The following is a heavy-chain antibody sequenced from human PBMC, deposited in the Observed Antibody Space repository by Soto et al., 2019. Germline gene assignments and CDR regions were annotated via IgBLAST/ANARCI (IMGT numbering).Heavy chain of an antibody. J-gene: IGHJ6*02. CDR1: GYIFNDYY. CDR3: ARGLTSQMVVAATPYYYGMDV. D-gene: IGHD2-15*01. V-gene: IGHV1-2*04. CDR2: ISPNSGDT. Sequence: ASVKVSCKASGYIFNDYYIHWVRQAPGQGLEWMGWISPNSGDTNYAQKFQGWVTMTRDTSVSTAYMEMSRLTSDDTAVYYCARGLTSQMVVAATPYYYGMDVWGQGTTVTVSS.